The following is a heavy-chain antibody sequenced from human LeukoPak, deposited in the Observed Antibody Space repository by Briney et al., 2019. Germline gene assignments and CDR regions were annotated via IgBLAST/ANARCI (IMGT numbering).Heavy chain of an antibody. V-gene: IGHV4-30-4*07. D-gene: IGHD2-21*02. J-gene: IGHJ3*02. Sequence: PSETLSLTCAVSGGSISSGGYSWSRIRQPPGKGLEWIGYIYYSGSTYYNPSLKSRVTISVDTSKNQFSLKLSSVTAADTAVYYCARGSGDSVWDAFDIWGQGTMVTVSS. CDR1: GGSISSGGYS. CDR2: IYYSGST. CDR3: ARGSGDSVWDAFDI.